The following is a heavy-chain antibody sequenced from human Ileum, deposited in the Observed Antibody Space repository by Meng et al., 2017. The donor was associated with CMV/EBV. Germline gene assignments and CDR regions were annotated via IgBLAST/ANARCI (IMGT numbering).Heavy chain of an antibody. V-gene: IGHV3-30-3*01. CDR3: ARACDAFCFFPDN. CDR1: GFSFSNYG. Sequence: GGSLRLSCVASGFSFSNYGVHWVRQAPGKGLEWLTIISHDGNSKHYAAADSARGRFTISRDNSKNTVYLQVDSLRVEDTGVYFCARACDAFCFFPDNWGQGTLVTVSS. CDR2: ISHDGNSK. J-gene: IGHJ4*02. D-gene: IGHD3/OR15-3a*01.